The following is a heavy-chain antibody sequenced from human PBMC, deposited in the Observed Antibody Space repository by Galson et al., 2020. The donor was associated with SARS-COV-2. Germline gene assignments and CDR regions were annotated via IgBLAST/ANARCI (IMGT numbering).Heavy chain of an antibody. CDR2: ISWNISSI. V-gene: IGHV3-9*01. J-gene: IGHJ4*02. CDR1: EFTLDDYA. CDR3: AKDGYGWQWLVEY. Sequence: GGSLRLSCPAPEFTLDDYAMPWVRQAPGKGLEWVSGISWNISSIADAASVTGRFTISRDKAKNSRYLQMNSLRAEDTALYCCAKDGYGWQWLVEYWGLGTLVNVSS. D-gene: IGHD6-19*01.